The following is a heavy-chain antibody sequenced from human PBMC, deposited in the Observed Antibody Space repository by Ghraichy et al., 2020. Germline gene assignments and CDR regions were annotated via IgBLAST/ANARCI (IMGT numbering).Heavy chain of an antibody. CDR2: ISSSSSYI. D-gene: IGHD3-3*01. J-gene: IGHJ4*02. CDR1: GFTFSSYS. Sequence: SCAASGFTFSSYSMNWVRQAPGKGLEWVSSISSSSSYIYYADSVKGRFTISRDNAKNSLYLQMNSLRAEDTAVYYCASHYDFWSGGDYWGQGTLVTVSS. V-gene: IGHV3-21*01. CDR3: ASHYDFWSGGDY.